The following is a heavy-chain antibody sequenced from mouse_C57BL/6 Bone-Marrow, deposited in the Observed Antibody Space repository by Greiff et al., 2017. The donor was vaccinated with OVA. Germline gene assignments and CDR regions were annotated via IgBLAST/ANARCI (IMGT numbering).Heavy chain of an antibody. Sequence: VQLQQSGPELVKPGASVKISCKASGYTFTDYYMNWVKQSHGKSLEWIGDINPNNGGTSYNQKFKGKATLTVDKSSSTAYMELRSLTSEDSAVYYCASGGYYGTQFAYWGQGTLVTVSA. V-gene: IGHV1-26*01. J-gene: IGHJ3*01. CDR3: ASGGYYGTQFAY. CDR2: INPNNGGT. D-gene: IGHD1-1*01. CDR1: GYTFTDYY.